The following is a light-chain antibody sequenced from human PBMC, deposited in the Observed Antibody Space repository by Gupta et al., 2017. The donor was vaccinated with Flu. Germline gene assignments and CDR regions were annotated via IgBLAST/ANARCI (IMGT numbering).Light chain of an antibody. J-gene: IGLJ2*01. Sequence: NFMLTQPQPVSESPGETVTISCTRSSGDIATTYAQWYQKRPASSPTPVTDEDAQSPSGLPDRFSGSIYRSCNSASLTISGLGTEDEAYYFCQSYDSINRDVVFGGGTKLTVL. CDR1: SGDIATTY. CDR2: EDA. V-gene: IGLV6-57*01. CDR3: QSYDSINRDVV.